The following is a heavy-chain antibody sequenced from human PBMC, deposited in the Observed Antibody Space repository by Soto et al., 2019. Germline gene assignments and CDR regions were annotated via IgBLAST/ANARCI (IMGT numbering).Heavy chain of an antibody. V-gene: IGHV3-23*01. CDR1: GFTFSSYA. D-gene: IGHD3-22*01. Sequence: GGSLRLSCAASGFTFSSYAMSWVRQAPGKGLEWVSAISGSGGSTYYADSVKGRFTISRDNAKNSLYLQMNSLRAEDTAVYYCARDLGYYDSSGYFDYWGQGTLVTVSS. CDR3: ARDLGYYDSSGYFDY. CDR2: ISGSGGST. J-gene: IGHJ4*02.